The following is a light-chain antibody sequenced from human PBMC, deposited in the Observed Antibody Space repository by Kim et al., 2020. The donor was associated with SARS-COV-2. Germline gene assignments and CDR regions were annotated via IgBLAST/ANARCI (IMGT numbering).Light chain of an antibody. Sequence: ASIGDRVTITCRASQTISDRLAWYQQSPGKAPKVLIYRASRLESGVPSRFSGSGSGTEFTLTISSLQPDDFATYHCQQYHSYPFSFGPGTKVDIK. CDR3: QQYHSYPFS. J-gene: IGKJ3*01. CDR1: QTISDR. V-gene: IGKV1-5*03. CDR2: RAS.